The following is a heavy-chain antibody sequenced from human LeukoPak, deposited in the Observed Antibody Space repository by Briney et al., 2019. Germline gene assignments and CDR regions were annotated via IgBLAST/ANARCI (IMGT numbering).Heavy chain of an antibody. CDR1: GFTFSTYG. CDR2: IWFDGHNK. Sequence: GGPLRLSCAAAGFTFSTYGMHWVRQAPGKGLEWVAVIWFDGHNKYYADSVKGRFTISRDNSMDTLYLQMNSLRAEDTAVYYCAKDRWSYGGSLDYWGQGSLVTVSS. D-gene: IGHD1-26*01. CDR3: AKDRWSYGGSLDY. J-gene: IGHJ4*02. V-gene: IGHV3-33*06.